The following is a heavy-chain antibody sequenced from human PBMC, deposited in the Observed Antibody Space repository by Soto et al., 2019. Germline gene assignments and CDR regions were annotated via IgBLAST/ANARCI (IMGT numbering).Heavy chain of an antibody. V-gene: IGHV3-30*18. J-gene: IGHJ4*02. CDR2: ISYDGSNK. CDR3: AKVGAPFDRPAPFDY. Sequence: QVQLVESGGGVVQPGRSLRLSCAASGFTFSSYGMHWVRQAPGKGLEWVAVISYDGSNKYYADSVKGRFTISRDNCKNTLYLQMNSLRAEDTAVYYCAKVGAPFDRPAPFDYWGQGTLVTVSS. CDR1: GFTFSSYG. D-gene: IGHD3-9*01.